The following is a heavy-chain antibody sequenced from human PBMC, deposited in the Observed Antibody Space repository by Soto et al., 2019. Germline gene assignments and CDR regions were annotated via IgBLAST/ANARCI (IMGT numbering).Heavy chain of an antibody. D-gene: IGHD6-19*01. CDR2: ISGSGGST. V-gene: IGHV3-23*01. CDR3: AKSQGGIAVAGTGNFQH. J-gene: IGHJ1*01. CDR1: GFTFSSYA. Sequence: GESLKISCAASGFTFSSYAMSWVRQAPGKGLEWVSAISGSGGSTYYADSVKGRFTISRDNSKNTLYLQMNSLRAEDTAVYYCAKSQGGIAVAGTGNFQHWGQGTLVTVSS.